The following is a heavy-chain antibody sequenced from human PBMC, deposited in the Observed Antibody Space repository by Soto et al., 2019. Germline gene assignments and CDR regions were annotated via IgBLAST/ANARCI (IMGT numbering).Heavy chain of an antibody. CDR2: INPSGGST. J-gene: IGHJ4*02. V-gene: IGHV1-46*01. D-gene: IGHD3-10*01. CDR1: GYNFTSYY. Sequence: QVQLVQSGAEVKKPGASVKVSCKASGYNFTSYYMHWVRQAPGQGLEWMGIINPSGGSTSYAQKFQGRVTMTRDTSTSTVYMELSSLRSEDTAVYYCARATYYYGSGSSIPPSDFDYWGQGTLVTVSS. CDR3: ARATYYYGSGSSIPPSDFDY.